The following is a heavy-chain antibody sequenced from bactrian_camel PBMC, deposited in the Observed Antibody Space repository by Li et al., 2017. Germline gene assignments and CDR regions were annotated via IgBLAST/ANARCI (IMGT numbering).Heavy chain of an antibody. J-gene: IGHJ4*01. CDR3: AANYRRAACDVTSDWGV. D-gene: IGHD2*01. V-gene: IGHV3S1*01. Sequence: HVQLVESGGSSVQAGGSLRLSCGVSGYTDNLYCMGWFRQTPGKDRDWVATIYTGSGRKFYADSVKGRFTISQDNAKNTLYLQTDSLKPEDTAMYYCAANYRRAACDVTSDWGVWGQGTQVTVS. CDR1: GYTDNLYC. CDR2: IYTGSGRK.